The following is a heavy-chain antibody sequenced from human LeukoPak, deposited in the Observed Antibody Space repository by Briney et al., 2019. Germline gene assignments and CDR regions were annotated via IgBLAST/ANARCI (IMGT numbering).Heavy chain of an antibody. CDR1: GFIFSSYE. V-gene: IGHV3-48*03. Sequence: PGGSLRLSCAASGFIFSSYEMNWVRQAPGKGLEFISYISSSGNVIYYADSVKGRFTISRDNAKTSLYLQMISLRAEDTAVYYCARHLSGVTGYTYGRGIDYWGQGTLVTVSS. D-gene: IGHD5-18*01. CDR3: ARHLSGVTGYTYGRGIDY. J-gene: IGHJ4*02. CDR2: ISSSGNVI.